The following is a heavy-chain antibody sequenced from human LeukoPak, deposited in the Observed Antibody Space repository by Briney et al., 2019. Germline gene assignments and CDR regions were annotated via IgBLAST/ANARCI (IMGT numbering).Heavy chain of an antibody. J-gene: IGHJ4*02. CDR3: ARSSYHYDILTGPFDY. Sequence: GGSLRLSCAASGFTVSSNYMSWVRQAPGKGLEWVSVIYSGGSAYYADSVKGRFTISRDNSKNTLYLQMNSLRAEDTAVYYCARSSYHYDILTGPFDYWGQGTLVTVSS. D-gene: IGHD3-9*01. CDR2: IYSGGSA. CDR1: GFTVSSNY. V-gene: IGHV3-66*01.